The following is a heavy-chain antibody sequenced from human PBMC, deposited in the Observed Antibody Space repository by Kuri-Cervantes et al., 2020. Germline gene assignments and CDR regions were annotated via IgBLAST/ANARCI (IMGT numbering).Heavy chain of an antibody. Sequence: SVKVSCKASGGTFSSYAISWVRQAPGQGLGWMGGIIPIFGTANYAQKFQGRVTITADESTSTAYMELSSLRSEDTAVYYCARDDMVTPQAAAFDIWGQGIMVTVSS. CDR1: GGTFSSYA. CDR2: IIPIFGTA. CDR3: ARDDMVTPQAAAFDI. J-gene: IGHJ3*02. D-gene: IGHD5-18*01. V-gene: IGHV1-69*13.